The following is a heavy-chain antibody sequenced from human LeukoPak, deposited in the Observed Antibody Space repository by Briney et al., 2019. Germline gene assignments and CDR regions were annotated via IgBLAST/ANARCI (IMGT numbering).Heavy chain of an antibody. J-gene: IGHJ6*03. V-gene: IGHV4-4*07. D-gene: IGHD2-2*01. CDR3: AGGNIVVVPAATLGYYYYYMDV. CDR2: IYTSGST. Sequence: SETLSLTCTVSGGSISSYYWSWIRQPAGKGLEWIGRIYTSGSTNYNPSLKSRVTISVDTSKNQFSLKLSSVTAADTAVYYCAGGNIVVVPAATLGYYYYYMDVWGKGTTVTISS. CDR1: GGSISSYY.